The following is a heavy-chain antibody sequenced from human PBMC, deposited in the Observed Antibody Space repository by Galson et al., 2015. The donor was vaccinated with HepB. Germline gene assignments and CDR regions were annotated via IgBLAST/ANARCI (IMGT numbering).Heavy chain of an antibody. CDR1: GFSLSTSGVG. CDR3: AHNYVDIVATNGPRRVGWFDP. D-gene: IGHD5-12*01. Sequence: PALVKPTQTLTLTCTFSGFSLSTSGVGVGWIRQPPGKALEWLALIYWDGDSRYSTSLRSRLTITKDTSKNQVVPTMTNMDPVDSATYYCAHNYVDIVATNGPRRVGWFDPWGQGTLVTVSS. CDR2: IYWDGDS. V-gene: IGHV2-5*02. J-gene: IGHJ5*02.